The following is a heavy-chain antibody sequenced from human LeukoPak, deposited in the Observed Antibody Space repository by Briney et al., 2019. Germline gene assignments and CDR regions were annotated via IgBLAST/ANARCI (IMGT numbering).Heavy chain of an antibody. CDR2: IWFDGSKK. Sequence: PGGSLRLSCAVSGFTFSSYGMHWVRQAPGKGLEGLAVIWFDGSKKYYADSVKGRFTISRDNSKNTLSLQMDSLRAEDTAVYYCARLRGGNGDSGGSLDYWGQGTLVTVSS. D-gene: IGHD4-17*01. CDR3: ARLRGGNGDSGGSLDY. J-gene: IGHJ4*02. V-gene: IGHV3-33*01. CDR1: GFTFSSYG.